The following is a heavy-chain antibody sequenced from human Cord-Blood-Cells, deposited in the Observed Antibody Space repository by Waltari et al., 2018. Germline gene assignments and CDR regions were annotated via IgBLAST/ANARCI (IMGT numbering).Heavy chain of an antibody. V-gene: IGHV4-39*01. CDR3: ASSFGSGSYYWYFDL. D-gene: IGHD3-10*01. CDR2: IYYSGST. J-gene: IGHJ2*01. Sequence: IRQPPGKGLEWIGSIYYSGSTYYNPSLKSRVTISVDTSKNQFSLKLSSVTAADTAVYYCASSFGSGSYYWYFDLWGRGTLVTVSS.